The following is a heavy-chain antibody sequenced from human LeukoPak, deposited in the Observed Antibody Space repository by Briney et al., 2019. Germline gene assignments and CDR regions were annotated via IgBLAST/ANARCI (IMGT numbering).Heavy chain of an antibody. J-gene: IGHJ6*02. CDR3: AKDLASITMVREGWSRRERWDYNGLDV. Sequence: GGSLRLSCAASGFTFSNYVMSWVRQAPGKGLEWVSVISGSGGSTYYADSVKGRFTISRDNSKNTLYLQMNSLRAEDTAVYYCAKDLASITMVREGWSRRERWDYNGLDVWGQETTVTVSS. V-gene: IGHV3-23*01. CDR1: GFTFSNYV. CDR2: ISGSGGST. D-gene: IGHD3-10*01.